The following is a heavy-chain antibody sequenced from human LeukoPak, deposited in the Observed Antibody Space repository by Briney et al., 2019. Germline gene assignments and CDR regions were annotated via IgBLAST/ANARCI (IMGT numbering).Heavy chain of an antibody. CDR3: ARDPPGIAVAGRSRYFDL. CDR2: ISPYNGYT. J-gene: IGHJ2*01. CDR1: GYTFTSYG. D-gene: IGHD6-19*01. V-gene: IGHV1-18*01. Sequence: ASVKVSCKASGYTFTSYGISWVRQAPGQGLEWMGWISPYNGYTNYAQKFQGRVTMTTDTSTTTAYLELGSLRSDDTAVYYCARDPPGIAVAGRSRYFDLWGRGTLVTVSS.